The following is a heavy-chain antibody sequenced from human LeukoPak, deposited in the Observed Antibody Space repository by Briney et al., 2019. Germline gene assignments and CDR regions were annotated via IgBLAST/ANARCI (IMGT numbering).Heavy chain of an antibody. D-gene: IGHD4-11*01. J-gene: IGHJ4*02. CDR3: ARDAQRGIDYSNSLQY. V-gene: IGHV3-33*01. Sequence: GGSLRLFCAASGFTFSHYGMHWVRQAPGKGLEWVAVIWSDGTNQYYADSVEGRFTISRVDSQKTVYLEMNSLRTEDTAMYYCARDAQRGIDYSNSLQYWGQGTLVTVSS. CDR1: GFTFSHYG. CDR2: IWSDGTNQ.